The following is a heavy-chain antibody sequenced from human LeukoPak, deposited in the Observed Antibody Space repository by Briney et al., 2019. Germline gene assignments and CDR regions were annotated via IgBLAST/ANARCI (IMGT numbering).Heavy chain of an antibody. CDR2: ISSGSSAI. J-gene: IGHJ4*02. Sequence: PGGSLRLSCVASGFTFSSYWMTWVRQAPGKGLEWVSIISSGSSAIFSADALKGRFTISRDDAKNLLYLDMNSLRAEDTAVYYCARGHTAVTRHFDFWGQGTLVTVSS. CDR1: GFTFSSYW. CDR3: ARGHTAVTRHFDF. V-gene: IGHV3-21*01. D-gene: IGHD4-17*01.